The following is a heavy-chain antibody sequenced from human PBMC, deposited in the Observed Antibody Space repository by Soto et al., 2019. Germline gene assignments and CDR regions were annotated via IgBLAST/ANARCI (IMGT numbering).Heavy chain of an antibody. CDR2: ISYDGSNK. CDR1: GFTFSSYG. D-gene: IGHD3-22*01. Sequence: QVQLVESGGGVVQPGRSLRLSCAASGFTFSSYGMHWVRQAPGKGLEWVAVISYDGSNKYYADSVKGRFTISRDNSKNTLYLQMNSLRAEDTAVYYCAKDRKYDSSGYLDYWGQGTLVTVSS. CDR3: AKDRKYDSSGYLDY. V-gene: IGHV3-30*18. J-gene: IGHJ4*02.